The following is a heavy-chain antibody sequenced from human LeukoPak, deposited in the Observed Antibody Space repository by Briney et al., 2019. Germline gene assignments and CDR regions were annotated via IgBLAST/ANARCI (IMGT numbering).Heavy chain of an antibody. V-gene: IGHV4-34*01. CDR2: INHSGST. Sequence: SETLSLTCAVYGGSFSGYYWSWIRQPPGKGLEWSGEINHSGSTNYNPSLKGRVTISVDTPKNQFSLKLSSVTAADTAVYYCARKRITIFGVVINGFDYWGQGTLVTVSS. CDR1: GGSFSGYY. D-gene: IGHD3-3*01. J-gene: IGHJ4*02. CDR3: ARKRITIFGVVINGFDY.